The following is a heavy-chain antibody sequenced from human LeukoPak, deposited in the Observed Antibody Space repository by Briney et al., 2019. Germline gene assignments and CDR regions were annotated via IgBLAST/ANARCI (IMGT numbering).Heavy chain of an antibody. Sequence: GGSLRLSCVASGFTFSSYAMSWVRQAPGQGLEGVSSISDSGGSRYYADSVKGRFTISRDNSKNTLYLQMNSLRAEDTAVYYCAKEVYYYDSSGYYWRYFDYWGQGTLVTVSS. V-gene: IGHV3-23*01. CDR2: ISDSGGSR. CDR3: AKEVYYYDSSGYYWRYFDY. D-gene: IGHD3-22*01. CDR1: GFTFSSYA. J-gene: IGHJ4*02.